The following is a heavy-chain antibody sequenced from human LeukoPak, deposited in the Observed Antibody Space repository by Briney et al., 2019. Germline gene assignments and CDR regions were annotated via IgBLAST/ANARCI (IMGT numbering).Heavy chain of an antibody. D-gene: IGHD1-26*01. V-gene: IGHV4-59*01. Sequence: PSETLSLTCTVSGGSISSYYWSWIRQPPGKGLEWIGYIYYSGSTNYNPSLKSRVTISVDTSKNQFSLKLSSVTAADTAVYYCAGVGGSYGGAFDIWGQGTMVTVSS. CDR1: GGSISSYY. CDR2: IYYSGST. J-gene: IGHJ3*02. CDR3: AGVGGSYGGAFDI.